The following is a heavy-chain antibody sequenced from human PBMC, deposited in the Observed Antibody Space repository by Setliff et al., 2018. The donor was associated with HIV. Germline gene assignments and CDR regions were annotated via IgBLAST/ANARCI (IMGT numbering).Heavy chain of an antibody. CDR2: SYISGST. Sequence: SETLSLTCTVSGGSTSNYHWSWIRQPAGKGLEWIGRSYISGSTNYNPSRKSRVTMSVDTSKNQFSLKLSSVTAADTAVYYCARDHSGYDPDAFDIWGQGTMVTVS. V-gene: IGHV4-4*07. D-gene: IGHD5-12*01. CDR1: GGSTSNYH. CDR3: ARDHSGYDPDAFDI. J-gene: IGHJ3*02.